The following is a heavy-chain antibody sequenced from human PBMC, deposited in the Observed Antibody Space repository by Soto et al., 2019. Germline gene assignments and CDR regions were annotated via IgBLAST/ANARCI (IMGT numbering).Heavy chain of an antibody. CDR2: ISAYNGNT. Sequence: ASVKVSCKASVDTFTNYCISWVRQAPGQGLEWMGWISAYNGNTNYAQKLQGRVTMTTDTSTSTAYMELRSLRSDDTAVYYCARDLKGVTAGYWGQGTLVTVSS. CDR1: VDTFTNYC. CDR3: ARDLKGVTAGY. J-gene: IGHJ4*02. V-gene: IGHV1-18*04. D-gene: IGHD6-13*01.